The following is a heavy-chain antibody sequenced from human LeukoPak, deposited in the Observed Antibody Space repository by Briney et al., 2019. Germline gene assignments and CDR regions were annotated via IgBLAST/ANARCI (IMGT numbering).Heavy chain of an antibody. CDR1: GFTFSSYG. J-gene: IGHJ3*02. Sequence: GGSLRLSCAASGFTFSSYGMHWVRQAPGKGLEWVAVISYDGSNKYYADSVKGRFTISRDNSKNTLYLQMNSLRAEDTAVYYCAKGHRIVGAHDAFDIWGQGTMVTVSS. V-gene: IGHV3-30*18. D-gene: IGHD1-26*01. CDR3: AKGHRIVGAHDAFDI. CDR2: ISYDGSNK.